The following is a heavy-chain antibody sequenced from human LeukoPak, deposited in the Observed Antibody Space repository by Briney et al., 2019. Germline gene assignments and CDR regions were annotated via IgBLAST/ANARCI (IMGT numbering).Heavy chain of an antibody. Sequence: GRSLRLSCAASGFTFSDYGIHWVRQAPGKGLEWVAVIWYDGTNKYYGDSVKGRFTISRDNSKNTLHLQMNSRRAEDTAVYYCAKDRGSYSTTADSWGQGTLVTVSS. D-gene: IGHD1-26*01. J-gene: IGHJ5*01. V-gene: IGHV3-33*06. CDR1: GFTFSDYG. CDR2: IWYDGTNK. CDR3: AKDRGSYSTTADS.